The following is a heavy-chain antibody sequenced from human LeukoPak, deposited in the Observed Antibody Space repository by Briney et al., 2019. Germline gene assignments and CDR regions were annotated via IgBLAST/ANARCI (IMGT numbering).Heavy chain of an antibody. CDR2: ISAYNGNT. Sequence: GASVKVSCKASGYTFTSYAISWVRQAPGQGLEWMGWISAYNGNTNYAQKLQGRVTMTRDTSTSTAYMQLRSLRSDDTAVYYCARPSTYSSSWYLGAFDIWGQGTMVTVSS. V-gene: IGHV1-18*01. D-gene: IGHD6-13*01. CDR1: GYTFTSYA. CDR3: ARPSTYSSSWYLGAFDI. J-gene: IGHJ3*02.